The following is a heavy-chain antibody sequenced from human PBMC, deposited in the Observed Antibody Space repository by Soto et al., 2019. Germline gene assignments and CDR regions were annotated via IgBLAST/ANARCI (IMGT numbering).Heavy chain of an antibody. CDR1: GFTFSNYA. D-gene: IGHD3-16*02. Sequence: EVQLLESGGGLGQPGGSLRLSCAASGFTFSNYAMSWVRQAPGKGLEWVSAISGSGGSTYYADSVKGRFTISRDNSKNTLFLQMNSVRADDTAVYYCAKDEGGSYPWYFDLWGRGTLVTVSS. V-gene: IGHV3-23*01. CDR2: ISGSGGST. J-gene: IGHJ2*01. CDR3: AKDEGGSYPWYFDL.